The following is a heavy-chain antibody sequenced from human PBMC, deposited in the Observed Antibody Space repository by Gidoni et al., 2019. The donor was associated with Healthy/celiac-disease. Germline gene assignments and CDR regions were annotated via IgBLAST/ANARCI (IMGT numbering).Heavy chain of an antibody. CDR3: ARGGVGLDFDY. CDR1: GGSISSYY. D-gene: IGHD3-16*01. V-gene: IGHV4-59*07. Sequence: QVQLQESGPGLVKPSDTLSLTCTFSGGSISSYYWSWIRQPPGKGLEWIGYIYYSGSTNYNPSLKSRVTISVDTSKNQFSLKLSSVTAADTAVYYCARGGVGLDFDYWGQGTLVTVSS. CDR2: IYYSGST. J-gene: IGHJ4*02.